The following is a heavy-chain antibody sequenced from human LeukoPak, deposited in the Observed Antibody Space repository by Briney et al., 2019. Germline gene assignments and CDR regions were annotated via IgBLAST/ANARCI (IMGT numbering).Heavy chain of an antibody. Sequence: SVKVSCKASGGTFSSYTISWVRQAPGQGLEWMGRIIPILGIANYARKFQGRVTITADKSTSTAYMELSSLRSEDTAVYYCARDQGSNWFDPWGQGTLVTVSS. J-gene: IGHJ5*02. V-gene: IGHV1-69*04. CDR3: ARDQGSNWFDP. CDR1: GGTFSSYT. CDR2: IIPILGIA.